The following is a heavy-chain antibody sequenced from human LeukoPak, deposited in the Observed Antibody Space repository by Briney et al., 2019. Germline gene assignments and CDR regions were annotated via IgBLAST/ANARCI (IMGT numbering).Heavy chain of an antibody. CDR2: MNPNSGNT. V-gene: IGHV1-8*03. CDR3: ASRGKYCSGGSCYAFDY. D-gene: IGHD2-15*01. J-gene: IGHJ4*02. Sequence: ASVKVSCKASGYTFTSYDINWVRQATGQGLEWMGWMNPNSGNTGYAQKFQGRVTITRNTSISTAYMELSSLRSEDTAVYYCASRGKYCSGGSCYAFDYWGQGTLATVSS. CDR1: GYTFTSYD.